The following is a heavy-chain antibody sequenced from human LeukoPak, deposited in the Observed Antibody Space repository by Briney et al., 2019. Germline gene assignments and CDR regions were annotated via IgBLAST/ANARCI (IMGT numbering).Heavy chain of an antibody. D-gene: IGHD4-17*01. Sequence: PGGSLRLSCAASGFTFSSYSMSWVRQAPGKGLEWVSSISSSSSYIYYADSVKGRFAISGDNSKNTLCLQMNSLRAEDTAVYYCAKLWEGDYGGLDPWGQGTLVTVSS. J-gene: IGHJ5*02. CDR2: ISSSSSYI. CDR3: AKLWEGDYGGLDP. CDR1: GFTFSSYS. V-gene: IGHV3-21*04.